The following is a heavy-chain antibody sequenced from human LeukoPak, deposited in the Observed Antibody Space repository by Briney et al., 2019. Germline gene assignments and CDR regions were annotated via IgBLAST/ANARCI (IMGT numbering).Heavy chain of an antibody. J-gene: IGHJ6*02. CDR1: GFTFSRYW. V-gene: IGHV3-7*03. CDR2: INHNGNVN. D-gene: IGHD3-16*01. CDR3: ARGGGLDV. Sequence: GGSLRLSCAASGFTFSRYWMNWARQAPGKGLEWVDSINHNGNVNYYVDSVKGQFTISRDNAKNSLYLQMSNLRAEDTAVYFCARGGGLDVWGQGATVTVSS.